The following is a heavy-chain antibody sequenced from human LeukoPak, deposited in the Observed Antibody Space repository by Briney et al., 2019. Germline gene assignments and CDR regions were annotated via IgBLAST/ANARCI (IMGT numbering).Heavy chain of an antibody. CDR2: TYYRSKWYN. D-gene: IGHD6-13*01. CDR1: GDSVSSNSAA. Sequence: SQTLSLTCAISGDSVSSNSAAWNWIRQSPSRGLEWLGRTYYRSKWYNDYAVSVKSRITINPDTSKNQFSLQLNSVTPEDTAVYYCARSGFGGSSWFVNNSWFDPWGQGTLVTVSS. J-gene: IGHJ5*02. V-gene: IGHV6-1*01. CDR3: ARSGFGGSSWFVNNSWFDP.